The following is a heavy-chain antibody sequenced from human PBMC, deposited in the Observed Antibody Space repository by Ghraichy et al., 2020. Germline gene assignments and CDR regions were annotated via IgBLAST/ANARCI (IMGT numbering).Heavy chain of an antibody. CDR3: ARRYSRYCSSTSCYPNWFDP. CDR1: GGSFSGYY. CDR2: INHSGST. V-gene: IGHV4-34*01. Sequence: SETLSLTCAAYGGSFSGYYWSWIRQPPGKGLEWIGEINHSGSTNYNPSLKSRVTISVDTTNNQFSLKLSSVTAADTAVYYCARRYSRYCSSTSCYPNWFDPWGQGTLVTVSS. D-gene: IGHD2-2*01. J-gene: IGHJ5*02.